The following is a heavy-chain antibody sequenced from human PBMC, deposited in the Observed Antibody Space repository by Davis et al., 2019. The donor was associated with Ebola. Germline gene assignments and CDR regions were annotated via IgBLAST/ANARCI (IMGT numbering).Heavy chain of an antibody. CDR1: GGTFSSYA. CDR2: ISDSGGST. J-gene: IGHJ6*02. CDR3: ARLRTAMGYYYYGMDV. V-gene: IGHV3-23*01. D-gene: IGHD5-18*01. Sequence: SCKASGGTFSSYAMSWVRQAPGKGLEWVSAISDSGGSTYYADSVKGRFTISRDNSKNTLYLQMNSLRAEDTAVYYCARLRTAMGYYYYGMDVWGQGTTVTVSS.